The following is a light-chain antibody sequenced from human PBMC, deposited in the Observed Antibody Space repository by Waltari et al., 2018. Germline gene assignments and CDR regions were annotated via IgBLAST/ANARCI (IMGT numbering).Light chain of an antibody. Sequence: DIQITQPPSYLSASVGARVPITCRASQGISNYLAWYQQKPGKVPKLLIYAASTLQSGVPSRFSGSGSGTDFTLTISSLQPEDVATYYCQKYNSAPPLTFGGGTKVEIK. CDR1: QGISNY. V-gene: IGKV1-27*01. CDR3: QKYNSAPPLT. J-gene: IGKJ4*01. CDR2: AAS.